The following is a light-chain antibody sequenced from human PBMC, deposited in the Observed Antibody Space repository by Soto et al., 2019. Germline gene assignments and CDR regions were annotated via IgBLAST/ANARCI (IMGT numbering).Light chain of an antibody. J-gene: IGKJ5*01. CDR2: QSS. CDR3: HHYDSYPIT. CDR1: QNIVGW. Sequence: DIQMTQSPSTLSASVGDRVTISCRASQNIVGWLAGYQHKPGRAPKLLIYQSSTLEIGVPSRFSGSGSGTEFPLTISSLQPDDSATYYCHHYDSYPITFGQGTRLEIK. V-gene: IGKV1-5*03.